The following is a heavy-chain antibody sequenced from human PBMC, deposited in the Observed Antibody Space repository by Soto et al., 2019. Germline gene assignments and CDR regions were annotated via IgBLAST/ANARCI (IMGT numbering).Heavy chain of an antibody. J-gene: IGHJ4*02. Sequence: SETLSLTCTVSGGSVSSGSYYWSWIRQPPGKGLEWIGYIYYSGSTNYNPSLKSRVTISVDTSKNQFSLELSSVTAADTAVYYCARGSLIAVALGYWGQGTLVTVSS. CDR2: IYYSGST. CDR1: GGSVSSGSYY. CDR3: ARGSLIAVALGY. V-gene: IGHV4-61*01. D-gene: IGHD6-19*01.